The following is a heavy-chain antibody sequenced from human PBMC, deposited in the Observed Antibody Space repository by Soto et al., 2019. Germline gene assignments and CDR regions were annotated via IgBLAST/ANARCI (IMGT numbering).Heavy chain of an antibody. V-gene: IGHV1-46*01. D-gene: IGHD2-8*02. J-gene: IGHJ4*02. CDR3: GRHLAAGDV. CDR1: GYTFINYY. CDR2: INPTGGST. Sequence: QVQLVQSGAEVKKPGASVKVSCKASGYTFINYYIHWVRQAPGHGLEWMAIINPTGGSTNYAQKFQGRLTLTIDTSTTTAYMELSSLTSEDTSIYYCGRHLAAGDVWGQGTLVTVSS.